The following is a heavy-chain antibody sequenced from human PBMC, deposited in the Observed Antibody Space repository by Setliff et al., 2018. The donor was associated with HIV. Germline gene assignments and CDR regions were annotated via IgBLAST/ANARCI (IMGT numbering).Heavy chain of an antibody. V-gene: IGHV4-38-2*02. CDR2: IYHSGST. D-gene: IGHD1-26*01. CDR3: ARVVGADDAFAF. Sequence: SETLSLTCTVSGYSISSGYYWGWIRQPPGKGLEWIGSIYHSGSTYYNPSLKSRVTISVDTSKNQFPLKLSSVTAADTAVYYCARVVGADDAFAFWGQGTMVTVSS. CDR1: GYSISSGYY. J-gene: IGHJ3*01.